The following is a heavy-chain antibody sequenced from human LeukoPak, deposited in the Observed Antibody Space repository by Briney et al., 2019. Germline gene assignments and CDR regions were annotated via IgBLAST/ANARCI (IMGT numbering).Heavy chain of an antibody. J-gene: IGHJ4*02. CDR1: GYTFTAQY. D-gene: IGHD2-2*01. CDR2: INPNNGDT. CDR3: ASYPRSVPKPPFDY. Sequence: EASVKVSCKASGYTFTAQYMHWLRQAPGQGLEWMGWINPNNGDTKYAQSFLGRVIMTRDMSTTTAYMELSSLRSDDTVVYFCASYPRSVPKPPFDYWGQGTLVTVSS. V-gene: IGHV1-2*02.